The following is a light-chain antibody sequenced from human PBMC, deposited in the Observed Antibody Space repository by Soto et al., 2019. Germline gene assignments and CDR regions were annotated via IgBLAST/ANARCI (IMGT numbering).Light chain of an antibody. CDR3: SSNASSTAYV. CDR1: SSDVGGYNY. V-gene: IGLV2-14*01. J-gene: IGLJ1*01. Sequence: SALTQPASMSGSPGQSITISCTGTSSDVGGYNYVSWYQLHPGKAPKLMVYEVSYRPSGVSSRFSGSKSANTASLTISGLQAEDEADYYCSSNASSTAYVFGTGTKLTGL. CDR2: EVS.